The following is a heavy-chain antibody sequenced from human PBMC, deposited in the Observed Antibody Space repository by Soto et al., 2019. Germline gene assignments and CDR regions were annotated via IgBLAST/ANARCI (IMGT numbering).Heavy chain of an antibody. Sequence: QVQLVQSGAEVKKPGASVKVSCKASGYTFTSYDINWVRQATGQGLEWMGWMNPNSGNPAYAQKFQGRVTMTRNTSISTAYMELSSLRSEDTAVYYCARSHYDPLTGYYPVDYWGQGTLVTVSS. CDR1: GYTFTSYD. J-gene: IGHJ4*02. V-gene: IGHV1-8*01. D-gene: IGHD3-9*01. CDR2: MNPNSGNP. CDR3: ARSHYDPLTGYYPVDY.